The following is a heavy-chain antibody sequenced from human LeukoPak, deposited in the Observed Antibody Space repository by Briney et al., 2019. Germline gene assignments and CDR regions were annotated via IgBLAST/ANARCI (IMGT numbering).Heavy chain of an antibody. D-gene: IGHD3-9*01. Sequence: SETLSLTCTISGGSIDSSYWSWIRQPPGKGLEWIGSVYVYLNGSTYYNPSLKSRVTISIDTSKNHFSLNLSSVTAADTAVYYCARGYDVLTMAGYWGQGTLVSVSS. CDR1: GGSIDSSY. V-gene: IGHV4-59*08. CDR2: SVYVYLNGST. J-gene: IGHJ4*02. CDR3: ARGYDVLTMAGY.